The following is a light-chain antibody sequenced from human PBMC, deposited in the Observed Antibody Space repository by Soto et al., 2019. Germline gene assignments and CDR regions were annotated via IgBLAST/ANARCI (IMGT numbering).Light chain of an antibody. J-gene: IGKJ1*01. CDR2: AGS. CDR3: QKYNRAPWT. Sequence: DLQMTQSPSSLSASVGDRVTITCRASQVIDNYLAWYQQQPGKVPRLLIYAGSILETGVPSRFTGSGSGTDFTLTITSLEPEDVATYYCQKYNRAPWTFGQGTKVEIK. V-gene: IGKV1-27*01. CDR1: QVIDNY.